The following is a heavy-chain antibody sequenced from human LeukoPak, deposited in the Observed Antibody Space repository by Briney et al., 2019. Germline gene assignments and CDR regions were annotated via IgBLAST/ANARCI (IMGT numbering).Heavy chain of an antibody. D-gene: IGHD6-13*01. V-gene: IGHV3-48*03. CDR1: GFTFNSYE. CDR3: ARAPSSSNLLVFDY. Sequence: PGGSLRLSCAASGFTFNSYEMNWVRQAPGKGLEWVSYISSGGTTIYYADSVKGRFTISRDNAKNSLYLQMNSLRAEDTAVYYCARAPSSSNLLVFDYWGQGTLVTVSS. J-gene: IGHJ4*02. CDR2: ISSGGTTI.